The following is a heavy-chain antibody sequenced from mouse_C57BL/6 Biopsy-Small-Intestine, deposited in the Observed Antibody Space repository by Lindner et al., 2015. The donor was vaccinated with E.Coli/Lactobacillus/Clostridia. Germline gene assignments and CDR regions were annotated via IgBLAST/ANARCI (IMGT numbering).Heavy chain of an antibody. Sequence: EVQLQESGTVLARPGASVKMSCKTSGYTFTSYWMHWVKQRPGQGLEWIGAIYPGNSDTSYNQKFKGKPKLTAVTSASTAYMELSSLTNEDSAVYYCTRSYYDYDGYAMDYWGQGTSVTVSS. V-gene: IGHV1-5*01. J-gene: IGHJ4*01. CDR3: TRSYYDYDGYAMDY. CDR2: IYPGNSDT. CDR1: GYTFTSYW. D-gene: IGHD2-4*01.